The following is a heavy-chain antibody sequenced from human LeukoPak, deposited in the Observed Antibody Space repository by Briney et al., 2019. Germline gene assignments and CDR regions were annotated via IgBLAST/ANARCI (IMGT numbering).Heavy chain of an antibody. V-gene: IGHV4-39*07. CDR2: INHSGST. D-gene: IGHD3-10*01. CDR3: ARGMVRGVSLMDV. Sequence: PSETLSLTCTVSGGSISSSSYYWSWIRQPPGKGLEWIGEINHSGSTNYNPSLKSRVTISVDTSKNQFSLKLSSVTAADTAVYYCARGMVRGVSLMDVWGQGTTVTVSS. CDR1: GGSISSSSYY. J-gene: IGHJ6*02.